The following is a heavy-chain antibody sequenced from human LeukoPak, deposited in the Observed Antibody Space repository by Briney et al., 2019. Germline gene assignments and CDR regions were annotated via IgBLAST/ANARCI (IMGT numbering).Heavy chain of an antibody. CDR1: GFTFSSYS. J-gene: IGHJ4*02. V-gene: IGHV3-21*01. Sequence: PGGSLRLSCAASGFTFSSYSMNWVRQAPGKGLEWVSSISSSSGNIYYADSVKGRFTISRDNAKNSLHLQMNSLRAEDTAVYYCSRGGSSSGDGLDYWGQGTLVTVSS. CDR2: ISSSSGNI. CDR3: SRGGSSSGDGLDY. D-gene: IGHD6-6*01.